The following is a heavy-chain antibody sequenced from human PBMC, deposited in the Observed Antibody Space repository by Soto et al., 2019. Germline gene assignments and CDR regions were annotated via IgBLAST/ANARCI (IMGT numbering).Heavy chain of an antibody. D-gene: IGHD6-13*01. V-gene: IGHV4-59*08. CDR1: GGSISSYY. J-gene: IGHJ4*02. Sequence: PSESLSLTCTVSGGSISSYYWSWIRQPPGKGLEWIGYIYYSGSTNYNPSLKSRVTISVDTSKNQFSLKLSSVTAADTAVYYCARQQQQLVTFFDYWGQGTLVTVSS. CDR2: IYYSGST. CDR3: ARQQQQLVTFFDY.